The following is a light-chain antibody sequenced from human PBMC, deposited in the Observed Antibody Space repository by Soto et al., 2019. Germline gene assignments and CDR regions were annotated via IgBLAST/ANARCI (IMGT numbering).Light chain of an antibody. CDR3: CSFAGNSNYV. V-gene: IGLV2-23*01. J-gene: IGLJ1*01. CDR2: GGS. CDR1: RNDVGSYNL. Sequence: QSAPAQPASGSITRGQSIAIPCPPTRNDVGSYNLVSWYQHHPGKAPKLMIYGGSKRPSGVSDRFSGSKSGNTASLTISGRQAEHEADYYCCSFAGNSNYVFGTGTKVTV.